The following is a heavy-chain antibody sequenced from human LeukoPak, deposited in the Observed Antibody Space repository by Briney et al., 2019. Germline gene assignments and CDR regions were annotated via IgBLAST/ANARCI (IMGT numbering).Heavy chain of an antibody. V-gene: IGHV4-59*01. CDR1: GGSISSYY. Sequence: SETLSLTCTGSGGSISSYYLNWVRQPPGTGLEWIGYIYYSGSTNYNPSLKSRVTISVDTSKNQFCLKLSSVTAADTAVYYCAMRIVGAAYFDYWGQGTLVTVSS. D-gene: IGHD1-26*01. J-gene: IGHJ4*02. CDR3: AMRIVGAAYFDY. CDR2: IYYSGST.